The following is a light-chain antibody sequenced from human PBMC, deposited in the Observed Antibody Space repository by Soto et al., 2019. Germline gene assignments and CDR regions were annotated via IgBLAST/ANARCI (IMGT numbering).Light chain of an antibody. CDR1: QSISSY. CDR3: QQSYSTPRT. Sequence: DIQMTQSPSSLSASVGDRVTITCRASQSISSYLNWYQQKPGKAPKLLIYAASSLQSGVPSRFSGTVSATHFTLTISSLHPEDFATYHCQQSYSTPRTFGQGTKLEIK. J-gene: IGKJ2*02. CDR2: AAS. V-gene: IGKV1-39*01.